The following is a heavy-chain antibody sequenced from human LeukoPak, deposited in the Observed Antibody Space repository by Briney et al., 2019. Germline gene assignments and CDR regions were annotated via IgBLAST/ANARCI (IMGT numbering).Heavy chain of an antibody. J-gene: IGHJ6*03. Sequence: SETLSLTCTVSDSSISSTTYYWGWIRQPPGKGLEWIGSNSGSTYYNPSLKSRVTISVDTSKNQFSLKLSSVTAADTAVFYCARAACRGGSCYSSYYYYMDVWGKGTTVTVSS. D-gene: IGHD2-15*01. CDR1: DSSISSTTYY. CDR2: NSGST. V-gene: IGHV4-39*07. CDR3: ARAACRGGSCYSSYYYYMDV.